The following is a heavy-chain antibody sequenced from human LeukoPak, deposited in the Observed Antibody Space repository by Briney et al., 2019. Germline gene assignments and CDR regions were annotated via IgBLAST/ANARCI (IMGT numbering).Heavy chain of an antibody. CDR3: ARRVVVPAVMGPYFDY. CDR1: GGSISSSSYY. Sequence: SETLSLTCIVSGGSISSSSYYWGWIRQPPGKGLEWIGSIYYSGSTYYNPSLKSRVTISVDTSKNQFSLKLSSVTAADTAVYYCARRVVVPAVMGPYFDYWGQGTLVTVSS. CDR2: IYYSGST. D-gene: IGHD2-2*01. J-gene: IGHJ4*02. V-gene: IGHV4-39*01.